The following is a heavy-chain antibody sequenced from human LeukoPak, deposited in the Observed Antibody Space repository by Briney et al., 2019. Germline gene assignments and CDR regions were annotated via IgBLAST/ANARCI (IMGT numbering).Heavy chain of an antibody. V-gene: IGHV4-59*01. CDR3: ARAGYSSSWYRRDWFDP. CDR1: GGSISSYY. CDR2: IYYGGST. J-gene: IGHJ5*02. D-gene: IGHD6-13*01. Sequence: SETLSLTCTVSGGSISSYYWSWIRQPPGKGLEWIGCIYYGGSTNYNPSLKSRVTISVDTSKNQFSLKLSSVTAADTAVYYCARAGYSSSWYRRDWFDPWGQGTLVTVSS.